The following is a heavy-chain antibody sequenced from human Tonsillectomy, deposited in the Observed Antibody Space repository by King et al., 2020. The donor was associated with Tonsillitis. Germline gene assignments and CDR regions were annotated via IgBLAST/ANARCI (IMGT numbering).Heavy chain of an antibody. CDR2: ISYDGSMK. D-gene: IGHD5-24*01. V-gene: IGHV3-30*18. Sequence: VQLVESGGGVVQPGRSLRLSCAASGFTFSTYGMHWVRQAPGKGLEWVAIISYDGSMKLYADSVKGRFTISRDNSKNTLSLQMDSLRVEDTAIYYCAKDLLDRKNGYHFGGDYWGQGTLVSVSS. J-gene: IGHJ4*02. CDR1: GFTFSTYG. CDR3: AKDLLDRKNGYHFGGDY.